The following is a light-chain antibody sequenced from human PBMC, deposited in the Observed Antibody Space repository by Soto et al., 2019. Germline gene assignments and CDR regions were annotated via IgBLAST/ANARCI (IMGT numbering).Light chain of an antibody. CDR2: EVS. J-gene: IGLJ1*01. CDR3: SSYAGSLYV. V-gene: IGLV2-8*01. Sequence: QSVLTQPPSASGSPGQSVTISCTGTSSDVGDYNYVSWYQQHPGKAPKLMIYEVSKRPSGVPDRFSGSKSGNTASLTVSGLQAEDEADYDCSSYAGSLYVFGTGTKVTVL. CDR1: SSDVGDYNY.